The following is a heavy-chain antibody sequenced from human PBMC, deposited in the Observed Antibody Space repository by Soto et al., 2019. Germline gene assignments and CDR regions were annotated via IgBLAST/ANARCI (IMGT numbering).Heavy chain of an antibody. Sequence: SETLSLTCTVSGSSISSSGYYWGWIRQPPGRGLEWIGSLYYNVGTYYNPSLKSRVTISADTSANQFSLMVKSVTAADTAIYYCARLPSRHWVGYWGQGTLVTVSS. D-gene: IGHD3-16*01. CDR2: LYYNVGT. V-gene: IGHV4-39*01. J-gene: IGHJ4*02. CDR1: GSSISSSGYY. CDR3: ARLPSRHWVGY.